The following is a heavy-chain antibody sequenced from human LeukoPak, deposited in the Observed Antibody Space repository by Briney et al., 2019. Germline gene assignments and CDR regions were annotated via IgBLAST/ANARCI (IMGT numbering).Heavy chain of an antibody. CDR1: GFKISSYW. J-gene: IGHJ6*03. V-gene: IGHV5-51*01. D-gene: IGHD1-26*01. Sequence: NTGESLKISCEASGFKISSYWIAWVRQVPGKGLEWMGIIYPGDSDTRYSPSFQGQVTISADKSINTAYLQWSSLKASDTATYFCARQDSGSLDAYMNVWGKGTTVIVSS. CDR2: IYPGDSDT. CDR3: ARQDSGSLDAYMNV.